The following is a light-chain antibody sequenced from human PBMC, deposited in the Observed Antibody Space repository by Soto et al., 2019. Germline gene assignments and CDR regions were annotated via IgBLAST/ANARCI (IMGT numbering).Light chain of an antibody. CDR1: QDITNF. J-gene: IGKJ1*01. Sequence: DIQMTQSPSSLSASAGERITITCQASQDITNFLNWYQQKPGKAPKLLIYDASNLGTGVPSRFSRSGSGTDFTFNISRLQPADVATYYCQQYDELPWTFGQGTRVEIK. V-gene: IGKV1-33*01. CDR2: DAS. CDR3: QQYDELPWT.